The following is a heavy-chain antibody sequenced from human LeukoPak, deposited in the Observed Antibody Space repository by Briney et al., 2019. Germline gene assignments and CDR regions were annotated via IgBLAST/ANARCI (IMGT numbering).Heavy chain of an antibody. CDR3: ARLARTYCGGDCYTTKQDDY. Sequence: GASVKVSCKASGYTFTGYYMHWVRQAPGQGLEWMGWINPNSGGANYAQKFQGRVTMTRDTSISTAYMELSRLRSDDTAVYYCARLARTYCGGDCYTTKQDDYWGQGTLVTVSS. CDR2: INPNSGGA. CDR1: GYTFTGYY. D-gene: IGHD2-21*02. V-gene: IGHV1-2*02. J-gene: IGHJ4*02.